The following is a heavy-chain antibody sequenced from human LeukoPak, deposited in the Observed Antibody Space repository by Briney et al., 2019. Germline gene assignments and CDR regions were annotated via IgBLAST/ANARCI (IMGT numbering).Heavy chain of an antibody. D-gene: IGHD4-17*01. CDR2: ISGSGGST. CDR3: AIDGDWGNY. J-gene: IGHJ4*02. CDR1: GFTFSSYA. Sequence: PGGSLRLSCAASGFTFSSYAMSWVRQAPGKGLEWVSGISGSGGSTYYGDPVKGRFTISSDNSKNTLYLQMNSLRAEDTAVYYCAIDGDWGNYWGQGTLVTVSS. V-gene: IGHV3-23*01.